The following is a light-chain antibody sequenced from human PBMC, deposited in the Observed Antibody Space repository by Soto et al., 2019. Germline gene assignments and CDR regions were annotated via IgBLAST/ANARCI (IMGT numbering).Light chain of an antibody. J-gene: IGKJ1*01. CDR1: QSVSRSY. CDR2: GAS. CDR3: HHCDT. V-gene: IGKV3-20*01. Sequence: EIVLTQSPGTLSLSPVDRATLSCRASQSVSRSYLGWYQQKPGQAPRLLMYGASIRAAGVPDRFSGSGSGTEFTLTISRLEPEDFTVDYCHHCDTFGQGTKLDIK.